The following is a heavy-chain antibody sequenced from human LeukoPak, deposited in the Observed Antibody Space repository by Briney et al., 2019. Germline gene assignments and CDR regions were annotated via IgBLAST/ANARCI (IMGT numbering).Heavy chain of an antibody. J-gene: IGHJ4*02. Sequence: GGSLRLSCAAPGFTFSSYAMHWVRQAPGKGLEWVAVISYDGSNKYYADSVKGRFTISRDNSKNTLYLQMNSLRAEDTAVYYRARAKPSGSYLPGHYFDYWGQGTLVTVSS. CDR3: ARAKPSGSYLPGHYFDY. CDR1: GFTFSSYA. D-gene: IGHD1-26*01. CDR2: ISYDGSNK. V-gene: IGHV3-30-3*01.